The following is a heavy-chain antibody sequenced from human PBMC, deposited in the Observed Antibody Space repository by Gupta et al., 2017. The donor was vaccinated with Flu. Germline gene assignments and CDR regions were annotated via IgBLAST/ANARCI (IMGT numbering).Heavy chain of an antibody. J-gene: IGHJ6*02. D-gene: IGHD2-21*01. V-gene: IGHV3-9*02. CDR3: IKDIVPGGADV. CDR1: ALTSKGHA. Sequence: EVQLVESGGDLVQPGRSLRLSCAGSALTSKGHAIHWVRQAPGKGLEWVSGLDPTNGRIDEADSVKGRFIVSRENAKSSLFLEMNSLRSEDTALYYCIKDIVPGGADVWGQGTTVTVSS. CDR2: LDPTNGRI.